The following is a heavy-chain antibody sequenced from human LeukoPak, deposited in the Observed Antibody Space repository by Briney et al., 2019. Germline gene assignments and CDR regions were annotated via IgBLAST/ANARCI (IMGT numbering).Heavy chain of an antibody. CDR3: ARDEYYDYVWGSYRDFDY. Sequence: GGSLRLSCAASGFTFSSYGMNRVRQAPGKGLEWVSSISSSSSYIYYADSVKGRFTISRDNAKNSLYLQMNSLRAEDTAVYYCARDEYYDYVWGSYRDFDYWGQGTLVTVSS. CDR2: ISSSSSYI. D-gene: IGHD3-16*02. J-gene: IGHJ4*02. V-gene: IGHV3-21*01. CDR1: GFTFSSYG.